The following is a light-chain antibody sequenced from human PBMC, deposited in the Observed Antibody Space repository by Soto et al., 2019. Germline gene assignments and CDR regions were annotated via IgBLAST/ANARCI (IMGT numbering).Light chain of an antibody. CDR2: GAS. CDR3: QHYVSPPIT. J-gene: IGKJ5*01. V-gene: IGKV3-20*01. Sequence: EIVLTQSPGTLSLSPGERATLSCRASQSVTSNYLAWYQQKPGQAPRLLVYGASSRATGISDRFSGSGSGTDFTLTISRQEPEDFAVYYCQHYVSPPITFGQGTRLEIK. CDR1: QSVTSNY.